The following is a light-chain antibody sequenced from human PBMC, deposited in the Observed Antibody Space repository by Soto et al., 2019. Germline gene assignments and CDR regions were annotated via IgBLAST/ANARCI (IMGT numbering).Light chain of an antibody. CDR1: QDINNY. J-gene: IGKJ4*01. CDR2: AAS. CDR3: QQFNAVPT. Sequence: DIQMTQSPSSLSASVGDRVTITCRASQDINNYLAWYQQKPGKVPTLLISAASTLQSGVPSRFSGSGSGTDFPLTISSLQPEDVATYYCQQFNAVPTFGGGTKVEI. V-gene: IGKV1-27*01.